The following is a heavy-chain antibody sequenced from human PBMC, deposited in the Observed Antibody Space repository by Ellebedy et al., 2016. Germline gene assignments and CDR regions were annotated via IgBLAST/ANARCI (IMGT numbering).Heavy chain of an antibody. CDR1: GYTFTSYA. V-gene: IGHV1-3*01. CDR2: INAGNGNT. Sequence: ASVKVSCKASGYTFTSYAMHWVRQAPGQRLEWMGWINAGNGNTKYSQKFQGRVTITRDTSASTAYMELSSLRSEDTAVYYCARIPLGYCSGGSCYSRSHGMDVWGQGTTVTVSS. CDR3: ARIPLGYCSGGSCYSRSHGMDV. J-gene: IGHJ6*02. D-gene: IGHD2-15*01.